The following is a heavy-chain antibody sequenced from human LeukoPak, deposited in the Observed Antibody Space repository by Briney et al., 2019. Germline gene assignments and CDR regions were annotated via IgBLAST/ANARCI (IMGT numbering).Heavy chain of an antibody. CDR1: GGSISSYY. D-gene: IGHD1-26*01. J-gene: IGHJ4*02. V-gene: IGHV4-59*01. CDR2: IYYSGST. Sequence: PSETLSLTCTVSGGSISSYYWSWIRQPPGKGLEWIGYIYYSGSTNYNPSLKSRVTISVDTSKNQFSLKLSSVTAADTAVYYCATQMGGVGAVDYWGQGTLVTVSS. CDR3: ATQMGGVGAVDY.